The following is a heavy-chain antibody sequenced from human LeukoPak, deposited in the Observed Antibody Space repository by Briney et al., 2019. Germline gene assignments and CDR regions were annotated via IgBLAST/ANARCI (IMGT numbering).Heavy chain of an antibody. CDR3: AREPANWYFDL. V-gene: IGHV4-34*01. CDR1: GGSFSGYY. Sequence: SETLSLTCAVYGGSFSGYYWSWIRQPPGKGLEWIGEINHSGSTTYNPSLKSRVTISVDTSKNQFSLKLSSVTAADTAVYYCAREPANWYFDLWGRGTLVTVSS. CDR2: INHSGST. J-gene: IGHJ2*01.